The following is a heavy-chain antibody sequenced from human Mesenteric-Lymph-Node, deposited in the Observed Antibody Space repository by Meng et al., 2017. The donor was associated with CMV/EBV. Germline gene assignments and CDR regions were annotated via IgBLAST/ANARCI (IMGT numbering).Heavy chain of an antibody. CDR2: INSDGSTT. D-gene: IGHD1-26*01. Sequence: GESLKISCAASGFTFSSYWMYWVRQAPGKGLVWVSRINSDGSTTSYADSVKGRFTISRDNAKNTLYLQMNSLRGEDTAVFYCARAYGSYGYFDYWGQGALVTVSS. V-gene: IGHV3-74*01. CDR3: ARAYGSYGYFDY. CDR1: GFTFSSYW. J-gene: IGHJ4*02.